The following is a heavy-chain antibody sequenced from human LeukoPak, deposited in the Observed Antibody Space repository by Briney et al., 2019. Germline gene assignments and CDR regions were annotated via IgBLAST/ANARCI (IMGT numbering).Heavy chain of an antibody. CDR2: VHLDGRT. Sequence: SETLSLTCGVSGGSVINTNWWTWVRQPPGKGLEWIGEVHLDGRTNYNPSLESRLTMSVDVSENQVSLKLTSVTAADTAVYYCAREGGFYRPLDYSGQGTLVNVSS. CDR3: AREGGFYRPLDY. D-gene: IGHD3-3*01. J-gene: IGHJ4*02. V-gene: IGHV4-4*02. CDR1: GGSVINTNW.